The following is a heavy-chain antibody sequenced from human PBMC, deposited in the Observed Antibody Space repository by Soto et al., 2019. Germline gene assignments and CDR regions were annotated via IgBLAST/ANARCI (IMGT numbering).Heavy chain of an antibody. CDR1: GGTFSSYT. Sequence: GASVKVSCKASGGTFSSYTISWVRQAPGQGLEWMGRIIPILGIANYAQKFQGRVTITADKSTSTAYMELSSLRSEDTAVYYCARDADTAMDLINTKMGYWGQGTLVTVSS. J-gene: IGHJ4*02. V-gene: IGHV1-69*04. CDR2: IIPILGIA. CDR3: ARDADTAMDLINTKMGY. D-gene: IGHD5-18*01.